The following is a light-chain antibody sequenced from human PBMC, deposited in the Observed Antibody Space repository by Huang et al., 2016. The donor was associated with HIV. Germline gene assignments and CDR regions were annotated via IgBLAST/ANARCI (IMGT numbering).Light chain of an antibody. CDR1: QNINDY. CDR3: QQYNNYRT. CDR2: KAS. V-gene: IGKV1-5*03. J-gene: IGKJ1*01. Sequence: DIQMTQSPSTLSAFVGDRVTITCRANQNINDYLAWYQQKPGKAPKILIYKASALESGVSSRFSGSGSGTKFTLTINSLQPDDFATYYCQQYNNYRTFGQGTKVEIK.